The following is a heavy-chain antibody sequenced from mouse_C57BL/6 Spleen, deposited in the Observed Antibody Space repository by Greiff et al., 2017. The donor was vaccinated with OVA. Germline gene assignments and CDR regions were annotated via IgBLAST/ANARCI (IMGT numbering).Heavy chain of an antibody. V-gene: IGHV1-47*01. Sequence: QVHVKQSGAELVKPGASVKMSCKASGYTFTTYPIEWMKQNHGKSLEWIGNFHPYNDDTKYNEKFKGKATLTVEKSSSTVYLELSRLTSDDSAVYYCARGGDYYGSRGDWYFDVWGTGTTVTVSS. CDR2: FHPYNDDT. CDR3: ARGGDYYGSRGDWYFDV. D-gene: IGHD1-1*01. J-gene: IGHJ1*03. CDR1: GYTFTTYP.